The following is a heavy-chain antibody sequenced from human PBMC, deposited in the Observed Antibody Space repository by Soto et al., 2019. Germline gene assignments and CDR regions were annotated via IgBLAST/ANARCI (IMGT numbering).Heavy chain of an antibody. CDR2: IYSGGST. D-gene: IGHD1-1*01. Sequence: GGSLRLSCAASGFTVSSNYMSWVRQAPGKGLEWVSVIYSGGSTYYADSVKGRFTISRDNSKNTLYLQMNSLRAEDTAVYYCAKDSRNWNYFNYWGQGTLVTVSS. V-gene: IGHV3-53*01. CDR1: GFTVSSNY. CDR3: AKDSRNWNYFNY. J-gene: IGHJ4*02.